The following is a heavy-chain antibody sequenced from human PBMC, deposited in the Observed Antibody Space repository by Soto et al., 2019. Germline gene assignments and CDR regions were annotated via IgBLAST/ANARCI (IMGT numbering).Heavy chain of an antibody. J-gene: IGHJ4*02. D-gene: IGHD3-16*02. Sequence: QVQLVQSGAEVKKPGASVKVSCKASGYTFTSYGMHWVRQAPGQRLEWMGWINAGNGNTKYSQKFQGRVTITRDTSASTAYMELSSLRSEDTAVYYCARGVGFDYDYVWGSYRTSHFDYWGQGTLVTVSS. CDR3: ARGVGFDYDYVWGSYRTSHFDY. CDR2: INAGNGNT. CDR1: GYTFTSYG. V-gene: IGHV1-3*01.